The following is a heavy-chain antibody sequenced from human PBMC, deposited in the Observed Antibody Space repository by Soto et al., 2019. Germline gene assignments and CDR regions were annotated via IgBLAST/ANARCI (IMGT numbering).Heavy chain of an antibody. V-gene: IGHV3-30*18. Sequence: QIQLVESGGGVVQPGKSLRLSCAASGFSFSSYGMHWVRQAPGKGLEWVAVISYDGSNQYYGDSVKGRFTISRDNSKNTLYLQMSSLRPEDTAHYYCPKGALGVTSGAFDVWGQGTLVSVSS. CDR3: PKGALGVTSGAFDV. D-gene: IGHD3-10*01. CDR2: ISYDGSNQ. J-gene: IGHJ3*01. CDR1: GFSFSSYG.